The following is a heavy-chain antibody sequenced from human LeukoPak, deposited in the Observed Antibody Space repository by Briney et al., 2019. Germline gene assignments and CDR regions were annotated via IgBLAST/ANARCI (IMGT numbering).Heavy chain of an antibody. Sequence: GGSLRLSCAASGFTFSSYAMSWVRQAPGKGLEWVSAISGSGGSTYHADSVKGRFTISRDNAKNSLYLQMNSLRAEDTAVYYCARDQYYGSGTYYNSSKGYFDYWGQGTLVTVSS. V-gene: IGHV3-23*01. CDR3: ARDQYYGSGTYYNSSKGYFDY. CDR1: GFTFSSYA. CDR2: ISGSGGST. D-gene: IGHD3-10*01. J-gene: IGHJ4*02.